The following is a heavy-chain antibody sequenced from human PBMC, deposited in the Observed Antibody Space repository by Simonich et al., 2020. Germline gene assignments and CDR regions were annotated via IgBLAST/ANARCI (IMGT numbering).Heavy chain of an antibody. V-gene: IGHV3-21*01. Sequence: GGGLVKPGGSLRLSCAASGFTFSRYRITWGRQAPGTGLEWVSSISISSSYIYFADSVKGRLTISRDNAKNSLYLQMNSLRAEDTAVYYWARDTSYYGSGSYYFDYWGQGTLVTVSS. CDR2: ISISSSYI. CDR3: ARDTSYYGSGSYYFDY. J-gene: IGHJ4*02. D-gene: IGHD3-10*01. CDR1: GFTFSRYR.